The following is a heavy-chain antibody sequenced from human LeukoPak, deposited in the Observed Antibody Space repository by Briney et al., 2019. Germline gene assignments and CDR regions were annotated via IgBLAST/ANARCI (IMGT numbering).Heavy chain of an antibody. J-gene: IGHJ3*02. CDR3: AKPRRMIVVVPDAFDI. CDR2: IYSGGST. CDR1: GFTVSSNY. D-gene: IGHD3-22*01. V-gene: IGHV3-53*01. Sequence: GGSLRLSYAASGFTVSSNYMSWVRQAPGKGLEWVSVIYSGGSTYYADSVKGRFTISGDNSKNTLYLQMNSLRAEDTAVYYCAKPRRMIVVVPDAFDIWGQGTMVTVSS.